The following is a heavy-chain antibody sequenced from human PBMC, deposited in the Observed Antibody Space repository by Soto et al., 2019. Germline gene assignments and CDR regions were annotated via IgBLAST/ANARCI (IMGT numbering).Heavy chain of an antibody. J-gene: IGHJ5*02. CDR1: GFTFSSYA. CDR2: ISRSGGST. V-gene: IGHV3-23*01. Sequence: EVQLLESGGGLVQPGGSLRLSCAASGFTFSSYAMSWVRQAPGKGLEWVSAISRSGGSTYYADSVKGRFTISRDNSKNALYLQMNSLRAEDTAGYYCANHLGSGWSGFDPWGQGTLVTVSS. D-gene: IGHD6-19*01. CDR3: ANHLGSGWSGFDP.